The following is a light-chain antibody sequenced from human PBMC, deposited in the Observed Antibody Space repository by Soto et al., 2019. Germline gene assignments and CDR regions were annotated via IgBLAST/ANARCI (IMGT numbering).Light chain of an antibody. CDR2: DAS. J-gene: IGKJ5*01. CDR1: QSINTY. Sequence: GATLSCRASQSINTYLAWYQQKPGQAPRLLIYDASKRATGIPARFSGSGSGTNFTLTISSLEPEDFAVYYCQQRRSWQVTFGQGTRLEIK. V-gene: IGKV3D-11*02. CDR3: QQRRSWQVT.